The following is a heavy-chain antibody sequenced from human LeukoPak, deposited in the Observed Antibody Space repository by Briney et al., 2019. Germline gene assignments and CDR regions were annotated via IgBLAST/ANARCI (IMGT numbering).Heavy chain of an antibody. CDR3: ARSYDYDILTGYEYYFDY. J-gene: IGHJ4*02. V-gene: IGHV1-18*01. CDR1: GYTFTSYG. Sequence: ASVKVSCKASGYTFTSYGISWVRQAPGQGLEWMGWISAYNGNTNYAQKRQGRVTMTTDTSTSTAYMELRSLRSDDSAVYYCARSYDYDILTGYEYYFDYWGQGTLVTVSS. CDR2: ISAYNGNT. D-gene: IGHD3-9*01.